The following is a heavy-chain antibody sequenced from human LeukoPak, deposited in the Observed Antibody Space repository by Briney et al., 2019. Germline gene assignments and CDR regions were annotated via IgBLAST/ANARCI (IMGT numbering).Heavy chain of an antibody. V-gene: IGHV3-9*01. D-gene: IGHD3-22*01. Sequence: GRSLRLSCAASGFTFDDYAMHWVRRAPGKGLEWVSGISWNSGSIGYADSVKGRFTISRDNAKNSLYLQMNSLRAEDTALYYCAKDINSAPYSSGYYYFDYWGQGTLVTVSS. J-gene: IGHJ4*02. CDR2: ISWNSGSI. CDR3: AKDINSAPYSSGYYYFDY. CDR1: GFTFDDYA.